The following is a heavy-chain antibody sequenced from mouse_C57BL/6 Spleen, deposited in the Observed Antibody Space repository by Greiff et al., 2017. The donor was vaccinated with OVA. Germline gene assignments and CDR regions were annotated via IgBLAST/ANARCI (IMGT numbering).Heavy chain of an antibody. CDR2: IWTGGGT. D-gene: IGHD1-1*01. Sequence: VKLMESGPGLVAPSQSLSITCTVSGFSLTSYAISWVRQPPGKGLEWLGVIWTGGGTNYNSALKSRLSISKDNSKSQVFLKMNSLQTDDTARYYCARKRGYGSDYAMDYWGQGTSVTVSS. J-gene: IGHJ4*01. CDR3: ARKRGYGSDYAMDY. CDR1: GFSLTSYA. V-gene: IGHV2-9-1*01.